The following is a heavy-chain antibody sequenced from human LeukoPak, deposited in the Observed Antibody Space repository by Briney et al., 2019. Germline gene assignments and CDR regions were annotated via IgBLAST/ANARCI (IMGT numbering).Heavy chain of an antibody. Sequence: GGSLRLSCAASGFTFSSYGMSWVRQAPGKGLEWVSAISGSGGSTYYADSVKGRFTISRDNSKSTLYLQMNSLRAEDTAVYYCAKNGYYDTFDYWGQGTLVTVSS. CDR2: ISGSGGST. V-gene: IGHV3-23*01. CDR3: AKNGYYDTFDY. CDR1: GFTFSSYG. J-gene: IGHJ4*02. D-gene: IGHD1-26*01.